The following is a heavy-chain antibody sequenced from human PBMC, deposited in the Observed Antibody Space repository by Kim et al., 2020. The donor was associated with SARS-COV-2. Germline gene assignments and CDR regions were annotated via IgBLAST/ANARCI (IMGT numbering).Heavy chain of an antibody. CDR1: GFTFSDYY. J-gene: IGHJ5*02. CDR2: INTIGTTT. V-gene: IGHV3-11*01. CDR3: ARVGSFAGGGTSDQ. Sequence: GGSLRLSCAASGFTFSDYYMTWIRQAPVKGLEWVSNINTIGTTTQYADSVKGRFTVSRDNAKNSLYLQMNSLRVEDTAVYYCARVGSFAGGGTSDQWGQGTLVIVSS. D-gene: IGHD6-13*01.